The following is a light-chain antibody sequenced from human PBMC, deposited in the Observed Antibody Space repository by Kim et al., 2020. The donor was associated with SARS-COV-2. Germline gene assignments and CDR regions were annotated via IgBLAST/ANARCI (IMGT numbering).Light chain of an antibody. Sequence: GQSFTIACTGTSSDVGGYNYVSWYQPHPGKAPKLMIYDVSNRPSGVSNRFSGSKSGNTASLTISGLQAEDEADYYCSSYTSSRTLVFGTGTQLTVL. CDR1: SSDVGGYNY. CDR3: SSYTSSRTLV. CDR2: DVS. J-gene: IGLJ1*01. V-gene: IGLV2-14*03.